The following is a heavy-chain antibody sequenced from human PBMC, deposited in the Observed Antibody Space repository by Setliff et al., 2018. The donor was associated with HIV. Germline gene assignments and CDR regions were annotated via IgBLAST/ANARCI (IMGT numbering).Heavy chain of an antibody. J-gene: IGHJ6*03. CDR2: IHYSGSS. CDR3: ARGLSIFGVATPGFYSFMDV. CDR1: GGSISSGSYY. D-gene: IGHD3-3*01. Sequence: SETLSLTCTVSGGSISSGSYYWNWIRQPAGKGLEWIGYIHYSGSSNYNPSLKSRVSISLDTSKKQVSLKLNSVTAADTAVYYCARGLSIFGVATPGFYSFMDVWGKGTTVTVSS. V-gene: IGHV4-61*10.